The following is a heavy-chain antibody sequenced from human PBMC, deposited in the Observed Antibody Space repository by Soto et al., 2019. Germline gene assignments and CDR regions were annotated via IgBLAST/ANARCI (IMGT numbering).Heavy chain of an antibody. CDR3: ARRYSSAFDI. CDR2: IYYSGST. D-gene: IGHD6-13*01. CDR1: GGSSSSYY. Sequence: SETLPLTCTVVGGSSSSYYWSWIRQPPGKGLEWIGYIYYSGSTNYNPSLKSRVTISVDTSKNQFSLKLSSVTAADTAVYYCARRYSSAFDIWGQGTMVTVSS. J-gene: IGHJ3*02. V-gene: IGHV4-59*08.